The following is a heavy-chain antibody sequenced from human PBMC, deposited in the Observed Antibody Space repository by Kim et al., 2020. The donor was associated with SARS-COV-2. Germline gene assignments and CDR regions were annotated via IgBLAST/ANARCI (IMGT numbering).Heavy chain of an antibody. Sequence: GGSLRLSCGASGFMFDDYAMHWVRQAPGKGLEWVSLISGEGSSTYYADSMKGRFTISRDNIKNSLYLQMNNLRTEDTAFYYCARGRNYDFWTDYWGQGTLVTVSS. J-gene: IGHJ4*02. CDR3: ARGRNYDFWTDY. CDR1: GFMFDDYA. D-gene: IGHD3-3*01. CDR2: ISGEGSST. V-gene: IGHV3-43*02.